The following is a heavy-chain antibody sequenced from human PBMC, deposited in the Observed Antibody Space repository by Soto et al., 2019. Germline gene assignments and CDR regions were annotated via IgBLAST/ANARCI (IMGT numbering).Heavy chain of an antibody. Sequence: ASVKVSCKASGYTFTSYGISWVRQAPGQGLEWMGWISAYNGDTNYAQKLQGRVTMTTDTSTSTAYMELRSPRSDDTAVYYCARGRQQSYSSSWYYKGAFDIWGQGTMVTVSS. CDR1: GYTFTSYG. D-gene: IGHD6-13*01. J-gene: IGHJ3*02. CDR3: ARGRQQSYSSSWYYKGAFDI. V-gene: IGHV1-18*01. CDR2: ISAYNGDT.